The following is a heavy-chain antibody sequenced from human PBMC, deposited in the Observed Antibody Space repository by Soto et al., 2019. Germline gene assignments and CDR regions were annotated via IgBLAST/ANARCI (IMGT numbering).Heavy chain of an antibody. J-gene: IGHJ6*02. CDR2: ISGRGGST. D-gene: IGHD2-2*01. CDR3: LKPRPNQLLSTGGYYYHGMDV. V-gene: IGHV3-23*01. Sequence: PGGSLRLSCVASGLTFSSYDMNWVRQAPGKGLEWVSAISGRGGSTYYADSVRGRFTISRDNSKNTLYLQMNSLRAEDTAVYSCLKPRPNQLLSTGGYYYHGMDVWGQGTTVTVSS. CDR1: GLTFSSYD.